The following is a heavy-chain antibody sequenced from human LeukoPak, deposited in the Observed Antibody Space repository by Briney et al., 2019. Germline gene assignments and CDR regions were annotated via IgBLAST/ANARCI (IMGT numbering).Heavy chain of an antibody. V-gene: IGHV3-23*01. CDR2: ISGSGGST. J-gene: IGHJ4*02. CDR3: ARAHQSGWPPGYFDY. CDR1: GFTFSSYA. Sequence: QSGGSLRLSCAASGFTFSSYAMSWVRQAPGKGLEWVSAISGSGGSTSYAQKFQGRVTMTRDTSTSTVYMELSSLRSEDTAVYYCARAHQSGWPPGYFDYWGQGTLVTVSS. D-gene: IGHD6-19*01.